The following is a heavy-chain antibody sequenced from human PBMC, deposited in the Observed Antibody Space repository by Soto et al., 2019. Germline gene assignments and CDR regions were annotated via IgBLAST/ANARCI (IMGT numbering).Heavy chain of an antibody. CDR1: GFTFSSYA. V-gene: IGHV3-23*01. J-gene: IGHJ4*02. CDR3: AKLPRSSTAPKGRYFDY. D-gene: IGHD6-13*01. Sequence: SLRLSCAASGFTFSSYAMSWVRQAPGKGLEWVSAISGSGGSTYYADSVKGRFTIPRDNSKNTLYLQMNSLRAEDTAVYYCAKLPRSSTAPKGRYFDYWGQGTLVTVSS. CDR2: ISGSGGST.